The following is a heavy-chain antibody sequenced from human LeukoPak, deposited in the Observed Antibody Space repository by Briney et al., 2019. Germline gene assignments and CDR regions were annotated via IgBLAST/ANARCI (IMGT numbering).Heavy chain of an antibody. CDR3: TRGGGLLVATTYDY. J-gene: IGHJ4*02. CDR2: ISSSSSYI. V-gene: IGHV3-21*01. D-gene: IGHD5-12*01. Sequence: GGSLRLSCAASGFTFSSYSLNWVRQAQGKGLEWVSTISSSSSYIYYADSVKGRFTISRDNAKNSLYLQMNSLRAEDTAVYYCTRGGGLLVATTYDYWGQGTLVTVSS. CDR1: GFTFSSYS.